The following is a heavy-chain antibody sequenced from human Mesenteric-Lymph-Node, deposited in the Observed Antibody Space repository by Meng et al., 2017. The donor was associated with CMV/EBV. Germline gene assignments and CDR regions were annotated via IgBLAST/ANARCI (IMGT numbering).Heavy chain of an antibody. V-gene: IGHV3-30-3*01. J-gene: IGHJ4*02. CDR3: AREHEGYYFDY. Sequence: GESLKISCAASGFTFSNYPMHWVRQAPGKGLEWVAVISYDGSNKYYADSVKGRFTISRDNSKNTLYLQMNSLRAEDTAVYYCAREHEGYYFDYWGQGTLVTVSS. CDR1: GFTFSNYP. CDR2: ISYDGSNK.